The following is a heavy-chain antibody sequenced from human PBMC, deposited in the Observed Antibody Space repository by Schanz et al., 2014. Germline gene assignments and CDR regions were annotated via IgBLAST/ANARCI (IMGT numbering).Heavy chain of an antibody. Sequence: QVQLVQSGAEVKKPGSSVKVSCKASRSTFSSYTISWVRQAPGQGLEWMGMINPSGGSTTYAQKFQGRVTITRDTLASTAYMEVSSLRSEDTAVYYCARSGSSNWYFFDYWGQGTLVTVSS. J-gene: IGHJ4*02. CDR1: RSTFSSYT. CDR2: INPSGGST. CDR3: ARSGSSNWYFFDY. V-gene: IGHV1-69*02. D-gene: IGHD6-13*01.